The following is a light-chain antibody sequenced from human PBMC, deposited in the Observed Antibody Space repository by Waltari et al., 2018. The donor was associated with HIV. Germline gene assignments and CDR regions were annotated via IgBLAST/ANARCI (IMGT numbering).Light chain of an antibody. J-gene: IGLJ2*01. Sequence: NFMLTPPHSVSESPGKTVTISCTRSSGSIASNYAQWYQQRPCIAPTTVISEDNQRPSGVPDRFSGSIDTSSNSASLSISGLKTEDEADYYCQSYDSSNVVFGGGTKLTVL. V-gene: IGLV6-57*03. CDR1: SGSIASNY. CDR3: QSYDSSNVV. CDR2: EDN.